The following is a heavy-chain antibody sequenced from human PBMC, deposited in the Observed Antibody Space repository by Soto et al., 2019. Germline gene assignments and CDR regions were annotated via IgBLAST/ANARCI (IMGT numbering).Heavy chain of an antibody. CDR1: GGSFSGYY. J-gene: IGHJ5*02. D-gene: IGHD2-15*01. V-gene: IGHV4-34*01. CDR3: ARDRRIVSRGWFDP. Sequence: QVQLQQWGAGLLKPSETLSLTCAVYGGSFSGYYWSWIRQPPGKGLEWIGEINHSGSTNYNPSLKSRVTISVDTSKNQFSLKLSSVTAADTAVYYCARDRRIVSRGWFDPWGQGTLVTVSS. CDR2: INHSGST.